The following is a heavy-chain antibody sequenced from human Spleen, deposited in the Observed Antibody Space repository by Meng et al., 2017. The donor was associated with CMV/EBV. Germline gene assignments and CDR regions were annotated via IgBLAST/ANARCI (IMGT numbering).Heavy chain of an antibody. D-gene: IGHD4-17*01. CDR2: IYPGDSDV. Sequence: MGFGYPFSDYWIGWVRQMPGKGLEWMGIIYPGDSDVRYSPSFQGQVYISADESISTAYLQWYSLKASDTAIYYCARNGADEDYWFDPWGQGTLVTVSS. CDR1: GYPFSDYW. V-gene: IGHV5-51*01. J-gene: IGHJ5*02. CDR3: ARNGADEDYWFDP.